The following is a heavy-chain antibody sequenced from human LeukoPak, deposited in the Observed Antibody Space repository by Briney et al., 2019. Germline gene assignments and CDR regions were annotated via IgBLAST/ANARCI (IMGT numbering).Heavy chain of an antibody. D-gene: IGHD6-13*01. J-gene: IGHJ4*02. V-gene: IGHV3-21*01. Sequence: GGSLRLSCAASGFTFSSYSMNWVRQAPGKGLEWVSSISSSSSYIYYADSVKGRFTISRDNAKNSLYLQMNSLRAEDTAVYYCARGSHSSSWYVGFDYWGQGTLVTVSS. CDR2: ISSSSSYI. CDR3: ARGSHSSSWYVGFDY. CDR1: GFTFSSYS.